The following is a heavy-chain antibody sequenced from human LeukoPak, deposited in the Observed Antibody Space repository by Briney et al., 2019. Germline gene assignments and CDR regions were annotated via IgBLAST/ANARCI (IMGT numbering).Heavy chain of an antibody. Sequence: GGSLRLSCAASGFTFSSYWMSRVRQAPGKGLEWVANIKQDGSEKYYVDSVKGRFTISRDNAKNSLYLQMNSLRAEDTAVYYCARGGYCSGGSCYSYYYGMDVWGQGTTVTVSS. J-gene: IGHJ6*02. CDR2: IKQDGSEK. D-gene: IGHD2-15*01. CDR3: ARGGYCSGGSCYSYYYGMDV. CDR1: GFTFSSYW. V-gene: IGHV3-7*01.